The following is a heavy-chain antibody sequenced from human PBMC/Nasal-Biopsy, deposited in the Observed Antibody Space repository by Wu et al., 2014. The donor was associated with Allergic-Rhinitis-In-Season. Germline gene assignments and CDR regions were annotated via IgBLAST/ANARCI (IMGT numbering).Heavy chain of an antibody. J-gene: IGHJ6*03. D-gene: IGHD2-8*01. CDR1: GGSFSSNY. Sequence: TLSLTCDISGGSFSSNYWSWIRQPAGKGLEWIGRIYTSGTTNYNPSLKSRVIISIDTSKNQFSLKMRSVTAADTAVYYCARGALTGSNGLYYYYMDVWGRGTTVIVSS. CDR3: ARGALTGSNGLYYYYMDV. CDR2: IYTSGTT. V-gene: IGHV4-4*07.